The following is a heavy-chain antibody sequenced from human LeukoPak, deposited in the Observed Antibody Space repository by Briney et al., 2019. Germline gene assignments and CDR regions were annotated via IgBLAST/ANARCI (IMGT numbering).Heavy chain of an antibody. CDR1: GFTFSSYS. V-gene: IGHV3-21*01. Sequence: PGGSLRLSCAASGFTFSSYSMNWVRQAPGKGLEWVSSISSSSSCIYYADSVKGRFTISRDNAKNSLYLQMNSLRAEGTAVYYCARGRLLWFGELPFDYWGQGTLVTVSS. CDR2: ISSSSSCI. D-gene: IGHD3-10*01. J-gene: IGHJ4*02. CDR3: ARGRLLWFGELPFDY.